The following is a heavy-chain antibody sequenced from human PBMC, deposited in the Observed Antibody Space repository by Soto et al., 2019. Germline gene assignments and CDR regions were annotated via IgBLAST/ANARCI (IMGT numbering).Heavy chain of an antibody. CDR3: ARDRDIVGASPLAY. CDR2: ITTDGGST. V-gene: IGHV3-74*01. J-gene: IGHJ4*02. D-gene: IGHD1-26*01. CDR1: GFTFRGYW. Sequence: EVQLVESGGGLVQPGGSLRLSCAASGFTFRGYWMNWVRQAPGKGLVWVSHITTDGGSTNYADSVKGRFTISRDNAKDTLYLYMSSLRVDDTAVYYWARDRDIVGASPLAYWGQGTLVTVAS.